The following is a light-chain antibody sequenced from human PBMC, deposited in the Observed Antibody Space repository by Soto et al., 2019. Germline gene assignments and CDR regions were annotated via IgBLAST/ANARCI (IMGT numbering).Light chain of an antibody. V-gene: IGLV1-40*01. J-gene: IGLJ3*02. CDR3: QSYESSLSGWV. CDR1: SSNIGAGYD. Sequence: QSVLTQPPSVSGAPGQRVTISCTGSSSNIGAGYDVHWYQQLPGTAPKLLIYGNSNRPSGVPDRFSGSKSGTSASLAITGLQAEDEADYYCQSYESSLSGWVFGGGTNLTVL. CDR2: GNS.